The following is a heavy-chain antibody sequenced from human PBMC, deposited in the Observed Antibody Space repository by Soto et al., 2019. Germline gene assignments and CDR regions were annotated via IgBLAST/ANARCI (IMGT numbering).Heavy chain of an antibody. CDR2: ISCGRSNK. Sequence: SLRLSCAASGFTFSSYSMNWVRQAPGKGLEWVSAISCGRSNKYYADSVKGRFTISRDNSKNTLYLQMNSLRAEDTAVYYCAREGGGSYPDYWGQGTLVTVSS. J-gene: IGHJ4*02. CDR3: AREGGGSYPDY. V-gene: IGHV3-21*01. CDR1: GFTFSSYS. D-gene: IGHD1-26*01.